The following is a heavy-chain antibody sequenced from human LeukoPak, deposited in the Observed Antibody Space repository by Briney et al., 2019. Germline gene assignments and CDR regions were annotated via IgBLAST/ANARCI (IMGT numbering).Heavy chain of an antibody. J-gene: IGHJ2*01. D-gene: IGHD5-24*01. CDR3: ARVEMATITGYFDL. CDR2: IYHSGST. CDR1: GYSISSGYY. Sequence: SETLSLTCAVSGYSISSGYYWGWIRQPPGKGLEWIGSIYHSGSTYYNPSLKSRVTISADTSKNQFSLKLSSVTAADTAVYYCARVEMATITGYFDLWGRGTLVTVSS. V-gene: IGHV4-38-2*01.